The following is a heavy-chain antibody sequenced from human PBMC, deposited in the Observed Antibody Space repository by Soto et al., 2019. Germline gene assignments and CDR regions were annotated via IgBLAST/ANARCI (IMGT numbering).Heavy chain of an antibody. Sequence: EVQLVESGGGLVQPGGSPRLSCAASGFTLSSYWMSWVRQAPGKGLEWVANIKRDGSEKYYVDSVKGRFTISRDNAKNSLYLQMNSLRAEDTAVYYCAGSIAVAGTDAFDIWGQGTMVTVSS. CDR3: AGSIAVAGTDAFDI. CDR1: GFTLSSYW. CDR2: IKRDGSEK. D-gene: IGHD6-19*01. V-gene: IGHV3-7*01. J-gene: IGHJ3*02.